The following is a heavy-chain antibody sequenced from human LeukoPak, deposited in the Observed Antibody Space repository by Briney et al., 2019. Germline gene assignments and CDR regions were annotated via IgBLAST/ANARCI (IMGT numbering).Heavy chain of an antibody. CDR3: ARVRGIVAGIFDY. J-gene: IGHJ4*02. Sequence: ASVKVSCKASGYTFTGYYMHWVRQAPGQGLEWMGIINPSGGSTSYAQKFQGRVTMTRDMSTSTVYMELRSLRSDDTAVYYCARVRGIVAGIFDYWGQGTLVTVSS. CDR2: INPSGGST. V-gene: IGHV1-46*01. CDR1: GYTFTGYY. D-gene: IGHD6-19*01.